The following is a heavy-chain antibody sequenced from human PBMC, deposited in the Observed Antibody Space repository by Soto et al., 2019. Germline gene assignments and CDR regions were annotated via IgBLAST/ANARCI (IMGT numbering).Heavy chain of an antibody. CDR2: VSHDGRNT. CDR3: GKGGRQWLVTSDFNY. CDR1: GFTFSDYA. D-gene: IGHD6-19*01. V-gene: IGHV3-30*18. Sequence: VQLVESGGGVVQPGRSLRLSCAASGFTFSDYAMHWVRQAPGKGLEWVAVVSHDGRNTHYADSVKGRFTISKDSSKNTVSREMTSLRAQDRAVYYCGKGGRQWLVTSDFNYWGQGALVTVSS. J-gene: IGHJ4*02.